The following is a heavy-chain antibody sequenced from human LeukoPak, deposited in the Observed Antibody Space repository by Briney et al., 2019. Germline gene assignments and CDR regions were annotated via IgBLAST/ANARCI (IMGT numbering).Heavy chain of an antibody. CDR3: ARESGKFDY. J-gene: IGHJ4*02. V-gene: IGHV3-43*02. CDR2: ISGDGVST. Sequence: GNLSFYCVASGFPIDDFALHRHAQAPGKGLEWVSLISGDGVSTFYADSVKGRFSISRDNSKNSLSLEMNSLRTEDTAMYYCARESGKFDYWGQGTLVAVSS. CDR1: GFPIDDFA.